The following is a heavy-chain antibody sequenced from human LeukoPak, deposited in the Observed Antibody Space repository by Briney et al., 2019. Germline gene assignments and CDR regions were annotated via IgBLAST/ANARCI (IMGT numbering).Heavy chain of an antibody. V-gene: IGHV3-48*01. Sequence: GGSLRLSCAASGFTFSSYSMNWVRQAPGKGLEWVSYISSSSTIYYADSVKGRFTISRDNAKNSLYLQMNSMRAEDTAVYYCARAERSWTQFDYWGQGTLVTVSS. CDR2: ISSSSTI. CDR1: GFTFSSYS. D-gene: IGHD6-13*01. J-gene: IGHJ4*02. CDR3: ARAERSWTQFDY.